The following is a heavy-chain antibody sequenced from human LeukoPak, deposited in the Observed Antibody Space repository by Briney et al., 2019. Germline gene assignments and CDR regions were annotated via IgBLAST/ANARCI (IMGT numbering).Heavy chain of an antibody. V-gene: IGHV3-20*04. CDR2: INWSGGST. Sequence: PGGSLRLSCAASGFTFDDYGMSWVRQVPGKGLEWVSSINWSGGSTGYADSVKGRFTISRDNAKNSLYLQMNSLRAEDTAVYYCARDPTYYDILTGYPQNWYFDLWGRGTLVTVSS. CDR3: ARDPTYYDILTGYPQNWYFDL. CDR1: GFTFDDYG. D-gene: IGHD3-9*01. J-gene: IGHJ2*01.